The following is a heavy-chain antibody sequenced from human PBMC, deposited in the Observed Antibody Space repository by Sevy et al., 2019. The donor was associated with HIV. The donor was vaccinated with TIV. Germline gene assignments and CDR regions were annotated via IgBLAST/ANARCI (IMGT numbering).Heavy chain of an antibody. V-gene: IGHV3-30*03. CDR2: ISFDGSHK. CDR3: ARVLLPHLVYCGFWSGYSGMDV. J-gene: IGHJ6*02. Sequence: GGSLRLSCVASAFTFSTYGMHWVRQAPGKGLEWVSVISFDGSHKYYADSVKGRCTVSRDNSKNTLNLQMNSLRVKDTAVNYCARVLLPHLVYCGFWSGYSGMDVWGQGTTVTVSS. CDR1: AFTFSTYG. D-gene: IGHD3-3*01.